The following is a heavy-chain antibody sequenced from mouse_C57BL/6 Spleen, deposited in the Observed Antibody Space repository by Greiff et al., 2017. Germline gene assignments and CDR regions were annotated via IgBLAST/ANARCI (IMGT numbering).Heavy chain of an antibody. J-gene: IGHJ4*01. Sequence: EVQRVESGGDLVKPGGSLKLSCAASGFTFSSYGMSLVRQTPDKRLEWVATISSGGSYTYYPDSVKGRFTISRDNAKNTLYLQMSSLKSEDTAMYYCAREGYYGGYAMDYWGQGTSVTVSS. CDR2: ISSGGSYT. V-gene: IGHV5-6*01. CDR1: GFTFSSYG. CDR3: AREGYYGGYAMDY. D-gene: IGHD1-1*01.